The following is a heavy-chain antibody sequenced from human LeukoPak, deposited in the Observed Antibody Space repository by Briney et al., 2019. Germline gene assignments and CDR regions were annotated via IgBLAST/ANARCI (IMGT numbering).Heavy chain of an antibody. CDR3: AKDQEKDHYYGSGSGY. D-gene: IGHD3-10*01. CDR1: GFTFSSYA. J-gene: IGHJ4*02. V-gene: IGHV3-23*01. Sequence: GGTLRLSCAASGFTFSSYAMSWVRHAPGKGLEWGSAISGSGGSTYYADSVKGRFTISRDNSKNTLFLQMNSLRAEDTAVYYCAKDQEKDHYYGSGSGYWGQGALVTVSS. CDR2: ISGSGGST.